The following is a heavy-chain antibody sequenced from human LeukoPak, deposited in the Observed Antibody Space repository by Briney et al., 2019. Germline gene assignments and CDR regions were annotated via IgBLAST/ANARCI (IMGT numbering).Heavy chain of an antibody. V-gene: IGHV4-34*01. Sequence: PSETRSLTCAVYGGSFSGYYWNWIRQSPGKGLEWLGEINHNGRPNYNPSLKSRVTISLDTSKNQFSLKLSSVTAADTAVYYCASVRRGFGESSKYYAYYYMGVWGKGTTVTISS. CDR1: GGSFSGYY. J-gene: IGHJ6*03. D-gene: IGHD3-10*01. CDR3: ASVRRGFGESSKYYAYYYMGV. CDR2: INHNGRP.